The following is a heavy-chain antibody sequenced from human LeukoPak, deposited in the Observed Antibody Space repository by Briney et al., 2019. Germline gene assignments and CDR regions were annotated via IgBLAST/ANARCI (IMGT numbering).Heavy chain of an antibody. V-gene: IGHV3-48*03. Sequence: PGGSLRLSCVASGFTFSSYEFNWVRQAPGKGLDWVAFISSSGTTIYYTDSVKGRFIISRDNSKNSLYLQMNSLRAEDTALYYCARESIPPDYWGQGTLVTVSS. J-gene: IGHJ4*02. CDR2: ISSSGTTI. CDR1: GFTFSSYE. CDR3: ARESIPPDY. D-gene: IGHD2-21*01.